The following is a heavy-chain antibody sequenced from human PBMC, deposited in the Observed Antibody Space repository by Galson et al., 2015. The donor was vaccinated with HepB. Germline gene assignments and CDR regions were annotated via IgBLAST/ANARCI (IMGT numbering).Heavy chain of an antibody. CDR1: GASIRSFY. Sequence: SETLSLTCAVSGASIRSFYWNWIRQPPGKGLEWIGSFFYYGNTNYNPALQSRATISVDTSNNLFSLNLTSVTAVDTAVYYCARGLGTPSTWGQGTLVTVSS. D-gene: IGHD4-23*01. J-gene: IGHJ5*02. CDR3: ARGLGTPST. V-gene: IGHV4-59*01. CDR2: FFYYGNT.